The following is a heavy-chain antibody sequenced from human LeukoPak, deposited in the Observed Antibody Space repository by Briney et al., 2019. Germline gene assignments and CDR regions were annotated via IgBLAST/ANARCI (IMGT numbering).Heavy chain of an antibody. CDR2: ISWNSGSI. CDR1: GFTFDDYA. CDR3: AKDTYYDFWSGINGFDY. J-gene: IGHJ5*01. Sequence: PGGSLRLSCAASGFTFDDYAMHWVRHAPGKGLEWVSGISWNSGSIGYADSVKGRFTISRDNAKNSLYLQMNSLRAEDTALYYCAKDTYYDFWSGINGFDYWGQGTLVTVSS. V-gene: IGHV3-9*01. D-gene: IGHD3-3*01.